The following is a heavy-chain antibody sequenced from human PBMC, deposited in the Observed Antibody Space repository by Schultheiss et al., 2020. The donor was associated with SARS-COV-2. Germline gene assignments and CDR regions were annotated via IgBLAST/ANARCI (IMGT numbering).Heavy chain of an antibody. CDR2: VYPSGST. J-gene: IGHJ6*02. CDR1: GGSISSSSYY. V-gene: IGHV4-61*02. CDR3: ARVHGPYYYAMDV. Sequence: SETLSLTCTVSGGSISSSSYYWTWIRQPAGKGLEWIGRVYPSGSTNYNPSLKSRVTMSADMSNNQFSLRLSSVTAADTAFYYCARVHGPYYYAMDVWGQGTTVTVSS.